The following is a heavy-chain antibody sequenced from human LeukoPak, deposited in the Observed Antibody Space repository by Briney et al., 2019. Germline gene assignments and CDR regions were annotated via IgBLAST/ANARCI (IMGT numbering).Heavy chain of an antibody. CDR3: ARSWSRITMVRELSPPGDY. V-gene: IGHV3-21*04. Sequence: GGSLRLSCAASGFTFSSYSMNWVRQAPGKGLEWVSSISSSSSYIYYADSVKGRFTISRDNAKNSLYLQMNSLRAEDTAVYYCARSWSRITMVRELSPPGDYWGQGTLVTVSS. J-gene: IGHJ4*02. CDR2: ISSSSSYI. D-gene: IGHD3-10*01. CDR1: GFTFSSYS.